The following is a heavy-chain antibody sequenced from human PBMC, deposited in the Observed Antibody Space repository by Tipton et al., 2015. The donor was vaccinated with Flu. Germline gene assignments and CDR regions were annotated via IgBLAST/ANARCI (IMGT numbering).Heavy chain of an antibody. CDR1: GGPISSGGDY. CDR3: ARGVPGAIGEAHFDY. D-gene: IGHD3-10*01. J-gene: IGHJ4*01. CDR2: IYYIGST. V-gene: IGHV4-31*11. Sequence: TLSLTCAVPGGPISSGGDYWSWIRQHPGKGLEWIGHIYYIGSTYYNPSLKSRVTISVDTSKNQFSLKLSSLTAADTAVYYCARGVPGAIGEAHFDYWGHGILVTVSS.